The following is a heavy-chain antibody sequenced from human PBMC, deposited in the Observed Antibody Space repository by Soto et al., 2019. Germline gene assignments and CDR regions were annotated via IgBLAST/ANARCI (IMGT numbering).Heavy chain of an antibody. V-gene: IGHV4-30-2*03. CDR2: IYHSGST. J-gene: IGHJ5*02. Sequence: PSETLSLTCAVSGGSISSGGFSWSWIRQPPGKGLEWIGYIYHSGSTYYNPSLNSRVTISVDTSKNQFSLKLSSVTAADTAVYYCARHGIWNNLPDWFDPWGQGTLVTVSS. D-gene: IGHD1-1*01. CDR1: GGSISSGGFS. CDR3: ARHGIWNNLPDWFDP.